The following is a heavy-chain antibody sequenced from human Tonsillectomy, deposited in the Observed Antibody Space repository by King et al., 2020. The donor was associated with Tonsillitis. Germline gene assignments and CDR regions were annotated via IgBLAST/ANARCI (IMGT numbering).Heavy chain of an antibody. V-gene: IGHV3-74*01. CDR3: AKIGERDLLTCYPDAFDN. Sequence: KHWVRQAPGKGLVWVSRINTDGSITNYGDSVKGRFTISRDNAKNTLYLQMNSLRAEDMAFYSCAKIGERDLLTCYPDAFDNCVQGTMVTVSS. J-gene: IGHJ3*02. CDR2: INTDGSIT. D-gene: IGHD3-9*01.